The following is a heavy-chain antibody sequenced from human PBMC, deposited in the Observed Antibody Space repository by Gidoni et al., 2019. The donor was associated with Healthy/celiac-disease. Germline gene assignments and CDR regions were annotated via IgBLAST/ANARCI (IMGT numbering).Heavy chain of an antibody. CDR3: AKDGALYGSGSYYFDY. V-gene: IGHV3-23*01. Sequence: EVQLLESGGGLVQPGGSLRLSCAASGLPFSSYAMSWVRQAPGKGLEWVSAISGSGGSTYYADSVKGRFTISRDNSKNTLYLQMNSLRAEDTAVYYCAKDGALYGSGSYYFDYWGQGTLVTVSS. CDR2: ISGSGGST. J-gene: IGHJ4*02. CDR1: GLPFSSYA. D-gene: IGHD3-10*01.